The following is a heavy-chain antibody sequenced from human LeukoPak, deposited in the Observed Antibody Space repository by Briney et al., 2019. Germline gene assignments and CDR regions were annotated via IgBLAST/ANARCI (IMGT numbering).Heavy chain of an antibody. Sequence: SQTLSLTCTVSGGSFSSGDYYWAWIRQPAGKGLEWVVRIYAGGNTNYNPSLKSRVTISVDTSKNQFSLKLSSVPAADTAVYFCARDWDPGSGWALDAFDIWGQGTMVTVSS. CDR3: ARDWDPGSGWALDAFDI. V-gene: IGHV4-61*02. J-gene: IGHJ3*02. D-gene: IGHD6-19*01. CDR2: IYAGGNT. CDR1: GGSFSSGDYY.